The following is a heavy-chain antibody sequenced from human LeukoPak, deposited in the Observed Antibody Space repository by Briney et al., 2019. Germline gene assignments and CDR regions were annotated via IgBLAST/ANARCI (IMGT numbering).Heavy chain of an antibody. D-gene: IGHD5-18*01. V-gene: IGHV3-48*01. CDR1: GFSFNNYA. CDR3: ARDLSSRGYTYGTPAFTFDI. Sequence: GGSLRLSCAASGFSFNNYAMSWVRQAPGKGLEWVSYISSDSSTIYYADSLKGRFTISRDNAKNSLSLLMNSLRAEDTAVYYCARDLSSRGYTYGTPAFTFDIWGQGTMVTVSS. CDR2: ISSDSSTI. J-gene: IGHJ3*02.